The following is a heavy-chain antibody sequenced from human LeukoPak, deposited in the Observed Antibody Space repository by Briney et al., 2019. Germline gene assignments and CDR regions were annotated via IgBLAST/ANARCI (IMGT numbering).Heavy chain of an antibody. CDR2: VRHSERT. Sequence: SETLSLTCAVYVESITAYHWTWTPQPPGKRLEGIGQVRHSERTNSNPPLTRRVTMSVDMSKNPFSLKLNSVPAADTAVYYCAGATATGTARAFHYWAQGNLVPVSS. J-gene: IGHJ4*02. D-gene: IGHD1-1*01. CDR3: AGATATGTARAFHY. CDR1: VESITAYH. V-gene: IGHV4-34*01.